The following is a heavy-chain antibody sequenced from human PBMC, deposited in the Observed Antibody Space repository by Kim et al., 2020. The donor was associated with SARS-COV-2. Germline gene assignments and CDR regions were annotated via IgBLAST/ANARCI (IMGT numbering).Heavy chain of an antibody. CDR3: AKGPYYYGSGSWVDY. J-gene: IGHJ4*02. Sequence: DSVKGRFTISRDNSKNTLYLQMNSLRAEDTAVYYCAKGPYYYGSGSWVDYWGQGTLVTVSS. D-gene: IGHD3-10*01. V-gene: IGHV3-23*01.